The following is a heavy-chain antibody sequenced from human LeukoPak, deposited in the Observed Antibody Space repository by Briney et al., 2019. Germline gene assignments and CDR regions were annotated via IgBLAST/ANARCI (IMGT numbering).Heavy chain of an antibody. V-gene: IGHV3-7*01. J-gene: IGHJ4*02. CDR3: ARDSGAHLWYDKIDY. CDR2: IKQDGSEK. CDR1: GFTFSTYW. Sequence: GGSLRLSCTASGFTFSTYWMDWVRQAPGKGLEWVANIKQDGSEKYYVDSVKGRFTISRGNAKNSLYLQMNSLRDEETAIYYCARDSGAHLWYDKIDYWGQGNLVTVSS. D-gene: IGHD3-10*01.